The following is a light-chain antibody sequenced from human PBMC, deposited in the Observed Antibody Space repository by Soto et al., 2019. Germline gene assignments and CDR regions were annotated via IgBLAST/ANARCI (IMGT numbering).Light chain of an antibody. CDR3: QQYYRPPLL. Sequence: DIVMTQSPDSLAVSLGERATINCKSSQSVLYSSNNKNYLAWYQQKPGQPPKLLIYWASTRESGVPDRFSGSGSGTDFPLPISSLQAEDVAVYYCQQYYRPPLLFGGGTKVEIK. J-gene: IGKJ4*01. CDR2: WAS. CDR1: QSVLYSSNNKNY. V-gene: IGKV4-1*01.